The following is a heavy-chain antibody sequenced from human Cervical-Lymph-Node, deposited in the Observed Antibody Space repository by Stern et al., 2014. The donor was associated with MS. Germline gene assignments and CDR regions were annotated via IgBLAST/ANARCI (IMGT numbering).Heavy chain of an antibody. CDR3: ARDSLITTVEVEEGMDV. J-gene: IGHJ6*02. Sequence: VQLVESGAEVKKPGASVKVSCKASGYIFTSYGINWVRQAPGQGLEWMAWISADNGDTNYAQNVQGRVTMTRDTSTNTAYMELSRLGYDDAALYYCARDSLITTVEVEEGMDVWGQGTTVTVSS. D-gene: IGHD3-3*01. CDR2: ISADNGDT. V-gene: IGHV1-18*01. CDR1: GYIFTSYG.